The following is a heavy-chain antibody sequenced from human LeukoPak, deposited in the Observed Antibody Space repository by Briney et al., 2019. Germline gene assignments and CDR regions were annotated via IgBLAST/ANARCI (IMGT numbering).Heavy chain of an antibody. J-gene: IGHJ4*02. D-gene: IGHD2-2*01. CDR1: GGTFSSYA. V-gene: IGHV1-69*01. CDR2: SIPIFGTA. Sequence: GSSVKVSCKASGGTFSSYAISWVRQAPGQGLDWMGGSIPIFGTANYAQKFQGRVTITADESTSTAYMELSSLRSEDTAVYYCARGCSSTSCYAESFDYWGQGTLVTVSS. CDR3: ARGCSSTSCYAESFDY.